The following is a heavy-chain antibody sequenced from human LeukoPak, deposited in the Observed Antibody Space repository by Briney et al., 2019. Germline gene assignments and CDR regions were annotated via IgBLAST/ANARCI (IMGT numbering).Heavy chain of an antibody. J-gene: IGHJ5*02. Sequence: GGSLRLSCAASGFTFRNYNMNWVRQAPGKGLDWVSSISESSSFIQYADSLKGRFAISRDNAKNSLYLQMNSLRAEDTAVYYCAREGGDYVCPWFDPWGQGTLVTVSS. D-gene: IGHD2-21*02. CDR1: GFTFRNYN. CDR2: ISESSSFI. V-gene: IGHV3-21*04. CDR3: AREGGDYVCPWFDP.